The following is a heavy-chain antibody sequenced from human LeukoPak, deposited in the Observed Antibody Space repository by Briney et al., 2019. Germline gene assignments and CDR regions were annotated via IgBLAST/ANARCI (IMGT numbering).Heavy chain of an antibody. J-gene: IGHJ4*02. Sequence: GGSLRLSCAASGFTFSSYDMHWVRQATGKGLEWVSAIGTAGDTYYPGSVKGRFTISRENAKNSLYLQMNSLRAGDTAVYYCARGKRVLWLGELSGLFDYWGQGTLVTVSS. D-gene: IGHD3-10*01. CDR1: GFTFSSYD. CDR3: ARGKRVLWLGELSGLFDY. CDR2: IGTAGDT. V-gene: IGHV3-13*01.